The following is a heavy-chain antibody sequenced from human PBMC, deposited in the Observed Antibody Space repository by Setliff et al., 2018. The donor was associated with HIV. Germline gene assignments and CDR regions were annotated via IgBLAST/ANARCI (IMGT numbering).Heavy chain of an antibody. CDR3: ARGQLYCTNGEGKWYLDS. Sequence: PSETLSLTCTVSGGSISSRSYYWSWLRQPAGKGLEWIGRIYSNGNTDYNPSLKSRVTISEDTSKNQFSLKVNSVTAADTAMYFCARGQLYCTNGEGKWYLDSWGHGTLVTVSS. D-gene: IGHD2-8*01. CDR2: IYSNGNT. J-gene: IGHJ4*01. V-gene: IGHV4-61*02. CDR1: GGSISSRSYY.